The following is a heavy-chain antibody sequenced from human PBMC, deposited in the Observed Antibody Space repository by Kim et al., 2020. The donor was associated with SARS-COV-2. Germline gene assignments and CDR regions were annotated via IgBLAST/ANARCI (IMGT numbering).Heavy chain of an antibody. Sequence: GGSLRLSCAASGFSFDSSAMHWVRQAPGKGLEWVAVISYDGRNKDYADSVKGRFTISRDNSKNTLYLQMNSLRAEDTAVYYCARVNYYESVSLSDYYNGLDVWGQGPAVSLSS. D-gene: IGHD3-10*01. V-gene: IGHV3-30-3*01. CDR1: GFSFDSSA. J-gene: IGHJ6*02. CDR3: ARVNYYESVSLSDYYNGLDV. CDR2: ISYDGRNK.